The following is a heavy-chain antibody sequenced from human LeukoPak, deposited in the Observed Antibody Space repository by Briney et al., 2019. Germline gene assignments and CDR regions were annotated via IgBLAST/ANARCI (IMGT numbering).Heavy chain of an antibody. V-gene: IGHV3-23*01. Sequence: GGSLRLSCAASGFTFSSYGMSWVRQAPGKGLEWVSAISGSGGSTYYADSVKGRFTNSRDNSKNTLYLQMNSLRAEDTAVYYCAKYYYDSSGYRLDDAFDIWGQGTMVTVSS. J-gene: IGHJ3*02. CDR3: AKYYYDSSGYRLDDAFDI. D-gene: IGHD3-22*01. CDR1: GFTFSSYG. CDR2: ISGSGGST.